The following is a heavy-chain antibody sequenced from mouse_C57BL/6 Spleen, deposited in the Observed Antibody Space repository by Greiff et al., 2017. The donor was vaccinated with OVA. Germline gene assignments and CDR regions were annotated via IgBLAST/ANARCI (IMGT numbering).Heavy chain of an antibody. V-gene: IGHV1-81*01. D-gene: IGHD1-1*01. CDR2: IYPRSGNT. J-gene: IGHJ1*03. Sequence: QVHVKQSGAELARPGASVKLSCKASGYTFTSYGISWVKQRTGQGLEWIGEIYPRSGNTYYNEKFKGKATLTADKSSSTAYMELRSLTSEDSAVYFCAREDYYGSSSYCYFDVWGTGTTVTVSS. CDR1: GYTFTSYG. CDR3: AREDYYGSSSYCYFDV.